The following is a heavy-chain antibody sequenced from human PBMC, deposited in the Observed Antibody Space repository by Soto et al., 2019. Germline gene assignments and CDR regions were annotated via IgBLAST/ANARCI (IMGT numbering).Heavy chain of an antibody. CDR3: ARELYYYDSSGYSLMDV. Sequence: QVQLQQWGAGLLKPSETLSLTCAVYGGSFSGYYWSWIRQPPGKGLEWIGEINHSGSTNYNPSLKSRVTISVDTSKNQFSLKLSSVTAADTAVYYCARELYYYDSSGYSLMDVWGQGTTVTVSS. J-gene: IGHJ6*02. V-gene: IGHV4-34*01. D-gene: IGHD3-22*01. CDR2: INHSGST. CDR1: GGSFSGYY.